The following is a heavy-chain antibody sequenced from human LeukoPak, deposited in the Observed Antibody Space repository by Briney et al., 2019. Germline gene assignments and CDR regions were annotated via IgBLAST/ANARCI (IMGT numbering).Heavy chain of an antibody. V-gene: IGHV4-34*01. D-gene: IGHD3-22*01. CDR1: GGSFSGYY. Sequence: MASETLSLTCAVYGGSFSGYYWSWIRQPPGKGLEWIGEINHSGSTNYNPSLKSRVTISVDTSKNQFSLKLSSVTAADTAVYYCARGRYLTYYFDSSGYFVLAPTGYNWFDPWGQGTLVTVSS. CDR2: INHSGST. CDR3: ARGRYLTYYFDSSGYFVLAPTGYNWFDP. J-gene: IGHJ5*02.